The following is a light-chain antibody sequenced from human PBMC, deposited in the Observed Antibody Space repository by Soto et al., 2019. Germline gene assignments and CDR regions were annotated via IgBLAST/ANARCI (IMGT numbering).Light chain of an antibody. J-gene: IGLJ1*01. CDR3: SSYTSIFYV. Sequence: QSVLTQPRSVSGSPGQSVTISCTGTGNDVGAYNYVSWYQQHPGKAPKLIIYEVSNRPSGVSHRFSGSKSANTASLTISGLQAEDEADYYCSSYTSIFYVFGTGTKLTVL. CDR2: EVS. CDR1: GNDVGAYNY. V-gene: IGLV2-14*01.